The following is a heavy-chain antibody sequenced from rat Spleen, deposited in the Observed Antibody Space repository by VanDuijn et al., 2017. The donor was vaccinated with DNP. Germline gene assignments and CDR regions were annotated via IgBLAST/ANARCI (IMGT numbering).Heavy chain of an antibody. CDR3: ATGVGGPDY. CDR1: GFIFSDYY. Sequence: EVQLVESGGGLVQPGRSLKISCAASGFIFSDYYMAWVRQAPTKGLEWVASISSDGGSTYYRDSVRGRFTISRDIAKSNLYLQMDSLRSEDTATYYCATGVGGPDYWGQGVLVTVSS. CDR2: ISSDGGST. V-gene: IGHV5-20*01. J-gene: IGHJ2*01.